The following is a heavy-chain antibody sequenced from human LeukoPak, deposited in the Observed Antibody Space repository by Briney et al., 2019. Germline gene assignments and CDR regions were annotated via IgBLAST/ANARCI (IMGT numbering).Heavy chain of an antibody. Sequence: PGGSLRLSCAASGFTFSDYYMSWIRQAPGKGLEWVSYISSSGSTIYYADSVKGRFTISRDNAKNSLYLQLNSLRAEDTAVYYCARVHYSNTPDYYYYYYGMDVWGQGTTVTVSS. V-gene: IGHV3-11*01. CDR1: GFTFSDYY. CDR2: ISSSGSTI. J-gene: IGHJ6*02. CDR3: ARVHYSNTPDYYYYYYGMDV. D-gene: IGHD4-11*01.